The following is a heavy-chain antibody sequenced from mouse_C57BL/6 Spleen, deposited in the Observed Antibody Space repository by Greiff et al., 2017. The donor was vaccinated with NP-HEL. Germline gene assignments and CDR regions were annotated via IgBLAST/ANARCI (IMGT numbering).Heavy chain of an antibody. CDR1: GYTFTSYW. CDR3: ARSFGHWYFDV. CDR2: IDPSDSET. J-gene: IGHJ1*03. Sequence: VQLQQPGAELVRPGSSVKLSCKASGYTFTSYWMHWVKQRPIQGLEWIGNIDPSDSETHYNQKFKDKATLTVDKSSSTAYMQLSSLTSEDSAVYYCARSFGHWYFDVWGTGTTVTVSS. V-gene: IGHV1-52*01.